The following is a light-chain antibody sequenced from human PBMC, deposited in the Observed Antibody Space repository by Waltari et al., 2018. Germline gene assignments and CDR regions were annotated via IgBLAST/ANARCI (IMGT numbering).Light chain of an antibody. J-gene: IGLJ3*02. CDR3: SSYTSSSTWV. CDR2: HVS. CDR1: SSDVGGYNY. Sequence: QSALTQPASVSGSPGQSLTISCTGTSSDVGGYNYVSWYQQHPGKAPKLMIYHVSKRPSGVSNRFSGSKSGNTASLTISGLQAEDEADYYCSSYTSSSTWVFGGGTKLTVL. V-gene: IGLV2-14*01.